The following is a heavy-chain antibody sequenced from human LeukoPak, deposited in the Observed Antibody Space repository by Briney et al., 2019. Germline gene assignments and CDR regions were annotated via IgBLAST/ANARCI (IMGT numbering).Heavy chain of an antibody. CDR1: GDSVSSINGA. CDR3: ARDLGNTGWYTFDY. D-gene: IGHD6-19*01. J-gene: IGHJ4*02. V-gene: IGHV6-1*01. Sequence: SPTLSVTSAISGDSVSSINGAWNWIRQSPSRGLEWLGRAYFRSRWYNEFAESLKGRMTIDPDTSKNQYSLQLTSVTPEDTAVYYCARDLGNTGWYTFDYWGQGTLVTVSS. CDR2: AYFRSRWYN.